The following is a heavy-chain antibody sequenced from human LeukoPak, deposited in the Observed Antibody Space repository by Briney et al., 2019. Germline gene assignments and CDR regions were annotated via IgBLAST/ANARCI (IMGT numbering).Heavy chain of an antibody. J-gene: IGHJ4*02. CDR1: GYTFTSYG. CDR2: SSPYNGNT. V-gene: IGHV1-18*01. D-gene: IGHD2-2*01. Sequence: ASVKVSCKASGYTFTSYGISWVRQAPGQGLEWMGWSSPYNGNTNYAQKLQGRVTMTTDTSTSTAYMELRSLRSDDTAVYYCARLYCSSTSCSNFDYWGQGTLVTVSS. CDR3: ARLYCSSTSCSNFDY.